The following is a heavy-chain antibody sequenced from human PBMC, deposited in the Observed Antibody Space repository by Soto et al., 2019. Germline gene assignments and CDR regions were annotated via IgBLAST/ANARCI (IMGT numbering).Heavy chain of an antibody. Sequence: GASVKVSCKASGFTFSNSAVQWVRQARGQRLEWIGWIVVGSGNTNYAEKFHERVTITRDLSTSTAYMELSSLRSGDTAVYYCAGRYCSGGSCYNYYGMDVWGQGTTVTVSS. D-gene: IGHD2-15*01. CDR3: AGRYCSGGSCYNYYGMDV. CDR1: GFTFSNSA. V-gene: IGHV1-58*01. CDR2: IVVGSGNT. J-gene: IGHJ6*02.